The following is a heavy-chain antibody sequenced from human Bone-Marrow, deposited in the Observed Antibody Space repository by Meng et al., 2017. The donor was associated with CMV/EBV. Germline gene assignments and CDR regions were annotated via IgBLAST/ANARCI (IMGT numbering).Heavy chain of an antibody. J-gene: IGHJ6*02. CDR2: IRGNGDDT. V-gene: IGHV3-21*01. Sequence: GESLKISCAASGFTFNNYPMTWVRQGPGKGLEWVSVIRGNGDDTYYADSVKGRFTISRDNAKNSLYLQMNSLRAEDTAVYYCAVVPAATRFYYYYGMDVWGQGTTVTVSS. CDR3: AVVPAATRFYYYYGMDV. D-gene: IGHD2-2*01. CDR1: GFTFNNYP.